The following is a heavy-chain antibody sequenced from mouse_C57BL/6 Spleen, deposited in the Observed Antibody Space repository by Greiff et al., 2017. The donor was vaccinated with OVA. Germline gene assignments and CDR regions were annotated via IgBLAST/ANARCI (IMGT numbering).Heavy chain of an antibody. CDR1: GYTFTDYE. CDR2: IDPETGGT. Sequence: VQRVESGAELVRPGASVTLSCKASGYTFTDYEMHWVKQTPVHGLEWIGAIDPETGGTAYNQKFKGKAILTADKSSSTAYMELRSLTSEDSAVYYCTKSGATARWYFDVWGTGTTVTVSS. J-gene: IGHJ1*03. D-gene: IGHD1-2*01. CDR3: TKSGATARWYFDV. V-gene: IGHV1-15*01.